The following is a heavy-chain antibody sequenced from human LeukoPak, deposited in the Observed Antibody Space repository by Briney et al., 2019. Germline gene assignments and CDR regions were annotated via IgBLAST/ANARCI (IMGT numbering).Heavy chain of an antibody. D-gene: IGHD3-10*01. J-gene: IGHJ4*02. CDR2: INPNSGST. CDR1: GYTFTGYY. V-gene: IGHV1-2*06. CDR3: ARVLRITMVRGADTFDY. Sequence: ASVKVSCKASGYTFTGYYMHWVRQAPGQGLEWMGRINPNSGSTNYAQKFQGRVTMTRDTSISTAYMELSRLRSDDTAVYYCARVLRITMVRGADTFDYWGQGTLVTVSS.